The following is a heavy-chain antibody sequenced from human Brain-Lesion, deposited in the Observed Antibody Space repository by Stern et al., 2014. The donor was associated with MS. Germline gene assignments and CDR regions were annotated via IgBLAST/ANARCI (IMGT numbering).Heavy chain of an antibody. D-gene: IGHD3-3*01. V-gene: IGHV1-2*02. CDR2: INTKTGGT. CDR3: ARDQRGITIFGVVTDYYYLGMDV. J-gene: IGHJ6*02. CDR1: GYIFTGYY. Sequence: VQLVESGGEVKKPGASVKVSCKTSGYIFTGYYIHWVRQAPGQGLEWVAWINTKTGGTTTAQKFQGRVTMSRDTSISTAYVELSSLTSDDTAVYYCARDQRGITIFGVVTDYYYLGMDVWGQGTTVTVSS.